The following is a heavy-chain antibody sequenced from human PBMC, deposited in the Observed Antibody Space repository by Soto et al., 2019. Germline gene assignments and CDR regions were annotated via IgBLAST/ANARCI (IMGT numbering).Heavy chain of an antibody. CDR2: INPNSGGT. D-gene: IGHD2-21*01. J-gene: IGHJ4*02. V-gene: IGHV1-2*04. CDR1: GYTFTGYY. Sequence: VASVKVSCTASGYTFTGYYIHWVRQAPGQGLEWMGWINPNSGGTNYAQKFQGWVTMTRDTSISTAYMELSRLRSDDTAVYYCARGEGGPRWGSIDYWGQGTLVTVSS. CDR3: ARGEGGPRWGSIDY.